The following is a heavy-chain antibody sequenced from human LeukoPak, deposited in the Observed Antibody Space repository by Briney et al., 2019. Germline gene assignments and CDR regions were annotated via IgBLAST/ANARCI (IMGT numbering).Heavy chain of an antibody. D-gene: IGHD3-22*01. J-gene: IGHJ4*02. CDR2: IYYSGST. CDR1: GGSISSGGYY. CDR3: AREGRSGYYNFDY. Sequence: SETLSLTCTVSGGSISSGGYYWSWIRQDPGKGLEWIGYIYYSGSTYYNPSLKSRVTMSVDTSKNQFSLKLSSVTAADTAVYYCAREGRSGYYNFDYWGQGTLVTVSS. V-gene: IGHV4-31*03.